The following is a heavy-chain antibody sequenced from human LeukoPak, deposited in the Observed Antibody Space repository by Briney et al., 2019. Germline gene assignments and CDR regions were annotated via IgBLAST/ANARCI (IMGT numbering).Heavy chain of an antibody. CDR1: GFTFSSYE. CDR3: ASNRVSFPGKAAADPEGWFDP. V-gene: IGHV3-48*03. D-gene: IGHD6-13*01. Sequence: GGSLRLSCAASGFTFSSYEMNWVRQAPGKGLEWVSYISSSGSTIYYADSVKGRFTISRDNAKNSLYLQMNSLRAEDTAVYYCASNRVSFPGKAAADPEGWFDPWGQGTLVTVSS. CDR2: ISSSGSTI. J-gene: IGHJ5*02.